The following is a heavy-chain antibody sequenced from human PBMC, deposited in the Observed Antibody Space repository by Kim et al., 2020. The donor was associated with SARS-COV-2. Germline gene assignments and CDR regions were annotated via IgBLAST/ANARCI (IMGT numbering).Heavy chain of an antibody. CDR3: ARGRRGSSWYCDY. CDR1: GGSFSGYY. Sequence: SETLSLTCAVYGGSFSGYYWSWIRQPPGKGLEWIGEINHSGSTNYNPSLKSRVTISVDTSKNQFSLKLRSVTAADTAVYYCARGRRGSSWYCDYWGQGTLVTVSS. CDR2: INHSGST. J-gene: IGHJ4*02. V-gene: IGHV4-34*01. D-gene: IGHD6-13*01.